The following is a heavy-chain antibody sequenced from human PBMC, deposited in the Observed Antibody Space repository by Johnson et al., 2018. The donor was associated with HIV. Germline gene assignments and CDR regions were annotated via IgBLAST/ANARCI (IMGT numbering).Heavy chain of an antibody. V-gene: IGHV3-30*04. CDR3: VRDQGSGWPTNAFDI. Sequence: QVQLVESGGGVVQPGRSLRLSCAASGFTFSTYAMHWVRQAPGKGLEWVAVISYDGSNKCSADSVKGRFIISRDNSKNMTNLQMNGLSDEDTADYYCVRDQGSGWPTNAFDIWGRGTRVTVSS. CDR1: GFTFSTYA. D-gene: IGHD6-19*01. CDR2: ISYDGSNK. J-gene: IGHJ3*02.